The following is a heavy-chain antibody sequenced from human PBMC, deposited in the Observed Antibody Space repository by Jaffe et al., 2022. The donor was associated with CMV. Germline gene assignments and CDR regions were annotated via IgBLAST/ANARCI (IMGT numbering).Heavy chain of an antibody. J-gene: IGHJ4*02. CDR3: AKVLWFGEVRPWYYFDY. D-gene: IGHD3-10*01. Sequence: EVQLVESGGGLVQPGGSLRLSCAASGFTFSSYAMSWVRQAPGKGLEWVSAISGSGGSTYYADSVKGRFTISRDNSKNTLYLQMNSLRAEDTAVYYCAKVLWFGEVRPWYYFDYWGQGTLVTVSS. V-gene: IGHV3-23*04. CDR2: ISGSGGST. CDR1: GFTFSSYA.